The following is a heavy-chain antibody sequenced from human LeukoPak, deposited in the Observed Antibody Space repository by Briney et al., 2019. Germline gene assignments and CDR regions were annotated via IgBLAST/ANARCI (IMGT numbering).Heavy chain of an antibody. CDR1: GYTFTSYY. CDR2: INPSGGST. Sequence: ASLKVSCKASGYTFTSYYMHWVRQAPGQGLEWMGIINPSGGSTSYAQKFQGRVTMTRDMSTSTVYMELRSLRSEDTAVYYCARGPDGSGSGRHYYYYYMDVWGKGTTVTVSS. V-gene: IGHV1-46*01. D-gene: IGHD3-10*01. CDR3: ARGPDGSGSGRHYYYYYMDV. J-gene: IGHJ6*03.